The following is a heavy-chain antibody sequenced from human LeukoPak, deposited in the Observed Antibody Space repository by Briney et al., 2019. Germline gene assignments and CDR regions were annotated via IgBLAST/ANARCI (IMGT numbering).Heavy chain of an antibody. CDR3: ARVNQYYYGLGSYGNWFDP. CDR1: GGSISSYY. J-gene: IGHJ5*02. CDR2: IYYSGST. V-gene: IGHV4-59*08. D-gene: IGHD3-10*01. Sequence: SETLSLTCTVSGGSISSYYWSWIRQPPGKGLEWIGYIYYSGSTNYNPSLKSRVTISVDTSKNQFSLKLSSVTAADTAVYYCARVNQYYYGLGSYGNWFDPWGQGTLVTVSS.